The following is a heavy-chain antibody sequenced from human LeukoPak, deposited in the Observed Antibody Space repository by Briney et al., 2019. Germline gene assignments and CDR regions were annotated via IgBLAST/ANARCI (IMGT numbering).Heavy chain of an antibody. V-gene: IGHV4-39*01. D-gene: IGHD3-16*02. CDR2: IYYSGST. CDR1: GVSISSSGFY. J-gene: IGHJ5*02. CDR3: ARGVRIMITFGGVIPRFDP. Sequence: SETLSLTCSVSGVSISSSGFYWGWIRQPPGKGLEWIGSIYYSGSTYYNPSLKSRVTISVDTSKDQFSLKLSSVTAADTAVYYCARGVRIMITFGGVIPRFDPWGQGTLVTVSS.